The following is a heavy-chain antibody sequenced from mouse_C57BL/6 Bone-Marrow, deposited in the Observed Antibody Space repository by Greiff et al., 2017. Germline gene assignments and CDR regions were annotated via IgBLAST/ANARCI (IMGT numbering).Heavy chain of an antibody. V-gene: IGHV5-17*01. CDR2: ISSGSSTI. CDR3: ARRRGLRRAMDY. D-gene: IGHD2-4*01. CDR1: GFTFSDYG. J-gene: IGHJ4*01. Sequence: EVQLQESGGGLVKPGGSLKLSCAASGFTFSDYGMHWVRQAPEKGLEWVAYISSGSSTIYYAATVKGRFTISRDNAKNHLFLQMTSLRSEDTAMYYCARRRGLRRAMDYWGQGTSVTVSS.